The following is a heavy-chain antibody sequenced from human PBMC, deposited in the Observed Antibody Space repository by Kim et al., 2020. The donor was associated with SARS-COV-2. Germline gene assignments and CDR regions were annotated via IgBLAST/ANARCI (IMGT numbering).Heavy chain of an antibody. D-gene: IGHD2-21*01. J-gene: IGHJ4*02. CDR3: ARGSVISVLCYFDD. CDR1: GFPFSSYT. CDR2: MSFDESNK. V-gene: IGHV3-30*04. Sequence: GGSLRLSCAASGFPFSSYTMHWVRQAPGKGLEWVAVMSFDESNKYYADSVKGRFSISRDNSKNTLYLQMNSLRPEDTAVYYCARGSVISVLCYFDDWGRGTLVTVPS.